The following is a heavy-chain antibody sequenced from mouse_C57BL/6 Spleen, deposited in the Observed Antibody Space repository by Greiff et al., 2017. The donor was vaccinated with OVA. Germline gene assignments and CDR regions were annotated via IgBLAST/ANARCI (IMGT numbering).Heavy chain of an antibody. Sequence: QVQLQQPGAELVKPGASVKLSCKASGYTFTSYWMHWVKQRPGQGLEWIGMIHPNSGSTNYNEKFKSKATLTVDKSSSTAYMQLSSLTSEDSAVYYCARSRDGYYDYFDYWGQGTTRTVSS. V-gene: IGHV1-64*01. CDR3: ARSRDGYYDYFDY. D-gene: IGHD2-3*01. J-gene: IGHJ2*01. CDR1: GYTFTSYW. CDR2: IHPNSGST.